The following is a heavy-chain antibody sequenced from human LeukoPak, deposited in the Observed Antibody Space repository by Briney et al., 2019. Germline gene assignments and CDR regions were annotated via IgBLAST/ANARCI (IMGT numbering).Heavy chain of an antibody. CDR2: INPTGGST. V-gene: IGHV1-46*01. CDR1: GYTFISYY. D-gene: IGHD3-22*01. J-gene: IGHJ4*02. Sequence: ASVKVSCKSSGYTFISYYIHWVRQAPGQGLEWMGIINPTGGSTSYAQEFQGRVTMTRDTSTSTVYMELSSLRSEDTAVYYCATDFIDDSSSFIDYWGQGTLVTVSS. CDR3: ATDFIDDSSSFIDY.